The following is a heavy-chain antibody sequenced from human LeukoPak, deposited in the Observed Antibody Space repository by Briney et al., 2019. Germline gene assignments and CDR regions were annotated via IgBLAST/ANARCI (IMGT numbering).Heavy chain of an antibody. CDR1: GFTFSSYG. J-gene: IGHJ4*02. CDR3: AKDSRTTVTTFLDY. D-gene: IGHD4-17*01. V-gene: IGHV3-30*02. CDR2: IRYDGSNK. Sequence: GGSLRLSCAASGFTFSSYGMHWVRQAPGKGLEWVAFIRYDGSNKYYADSVKGRFTISRDNSKNTLYLQMNSLRAEDTAVYYCAKDSRTTVTTFLDYWGQGTLVTVSS.